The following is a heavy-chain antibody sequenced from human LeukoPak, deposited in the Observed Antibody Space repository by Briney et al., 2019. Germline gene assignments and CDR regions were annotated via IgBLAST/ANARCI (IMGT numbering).Heavy chain of an antibody. J-gene: IGHJ5*02. CDR1: GGSISSSSYY. D-gene: IGHD1-14*01. CDR2: IYYSGST. V-gene: IGHV4-39*01. Sequence: PSETLSLTCTVSGGSISSSSYYWGWIRQPPGKGLEWIANIYYSGSTYYNPSLKSRVTISVDTSKNQFSLKLSSVTAADTAVYYCAGLIRPGWFDPWGQGTLVTVSS. CDR3: AGLIRPGWFDP.